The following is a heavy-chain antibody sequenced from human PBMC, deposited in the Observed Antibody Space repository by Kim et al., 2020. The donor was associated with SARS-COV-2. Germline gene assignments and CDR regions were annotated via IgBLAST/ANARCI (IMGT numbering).Heavy chain of an antibody. Sequence: GGTLRLSCAASGFSFSNYAMHWVRQAAGKGPEWVAVISDDGSNIYYAESAKGRSTFSRDNSKNTLYLQMNYLRPEDTAVYYCERVPGYSGFNYGPYYFDFWGQGTLVSVSS. V-gene: IGHV3-30*04. D-gene: IGHD5-12*01. CDR1: GFSFSNYA. CDR2: ISDDGSNI. J-gene: IGHJ4*02. CDR3: ERVPGYSGFNYGPYYFDF.